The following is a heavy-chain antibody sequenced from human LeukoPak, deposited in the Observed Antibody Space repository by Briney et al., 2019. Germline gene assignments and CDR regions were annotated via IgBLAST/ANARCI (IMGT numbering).Heavy chain of an antibody. Sequence: GRSLRLSCAASGFTFSIYGMHGVRQAPRKGLEWGAVICYDGSNKYYADSVKGRFTITRDNSKTTLYLKMNSLRAEDTAVYYCARLGSPSPEGMPGYWYFDIWGRGTLVTVSS. CDR3: ARLGSPSPEGMPGYWYFDI. V-gene: IGHV3-33*01. CDR2: ICYDGSNK. D-gene: IGHD2-2*01. J-gene: IGHJ2*01. CDR1: GFTFSIYG.